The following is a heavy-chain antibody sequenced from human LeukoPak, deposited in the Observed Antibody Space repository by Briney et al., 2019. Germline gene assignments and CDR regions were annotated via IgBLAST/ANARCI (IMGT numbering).Heavy chain of an antibody. Sequence: GAPVKVSCKASGYTFTGYYMHWVRQAPGQGLEWMGWINPNSGGTNYAQKFQGRVTMTRDTSISTAYMELSRLRSDDTAVYYCARGPQGSSWTYYYYGMDVWGQGTTVTVSS. D-gene: IGHD6-13*01. CDR3: ARGPQGSSWTYYYYGMDV. CDR1: GYTFTGYY. J-gene: IGHJ6*02. CDR2: INPNSGGT. V-gene: IGHV1-2*02.